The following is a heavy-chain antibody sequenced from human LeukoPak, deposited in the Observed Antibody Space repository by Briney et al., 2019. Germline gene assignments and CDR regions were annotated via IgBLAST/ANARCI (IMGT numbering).Heavy chain of an antibody. D-gene: IGHD2-15*01. CDR2: VYYNGIT. V-gene: IGHV4-59*01. J-gene: IGHJ4*02. CDR1: GGSFSSFY. CDR3: ARDVTPQTGWYYFDY. Sequence: SETLSLTCTVSGGSFSSFYWSWIRQPPGRGLEWIGYVYYNGITKYNPSLKNRVTISVDTSKNQFSLKLTSVTAADTAMYYCARDVTPQTGWYYFDYWGQGTLVTVSS.